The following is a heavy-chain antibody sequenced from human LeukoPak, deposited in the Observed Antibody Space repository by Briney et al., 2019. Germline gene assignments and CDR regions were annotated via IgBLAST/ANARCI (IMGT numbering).Heavy chain of an antibody. J-gene: IGHJ4*02. V-gene: IGHV4-30-4*01. Sequence: SETLSFTCTVSGGSISSGDYYWSWIRQPPGKGLEWIGYIYYSGSTYYTPSLKSRVTISLDTSKNQFSLRLSSVTAADTAVYYCARAIASSGSRLFDYWGQGTLVTVSS. CDR3: ARAIASSGSRLFDY. D-gene: IGHD3-10*01. CDR2: IYYSGST. CDR1: GGSISSGDYY.